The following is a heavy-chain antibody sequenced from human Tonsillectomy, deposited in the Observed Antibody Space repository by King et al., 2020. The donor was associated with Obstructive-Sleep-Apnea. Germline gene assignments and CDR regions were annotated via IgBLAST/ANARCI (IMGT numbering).Heavy chain of an antibody. Sequence: QLVQSGAEVKKPGSSVKVSCKASGGTFSSYAISWVRQAPGQGLEWMGRIIPILGIANYAQKFQGRVTITADKSTSTAYMELSSLRSEDTAVYYCARDTYYYEETARIQDWYFDLWGRGTLVTVSS. D-gene: IGHD3-22*01. V-gene: IGHV1-69*09. CDR3: ARDTYYYEETARIQDWYFDL. CDR1: GGTFSSYA. CDR2: IIPILGIA. J-gene: IGHJ2*01.